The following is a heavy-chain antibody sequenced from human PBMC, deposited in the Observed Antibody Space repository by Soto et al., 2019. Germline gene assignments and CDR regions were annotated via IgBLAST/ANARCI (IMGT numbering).Heavy chain of an antibody. V-gene: IGHV1-69*02. CDR2: IIPILGIA. Sequence: SVKVSCKASGGTFSSYTISWVRQAPGQGLEWMGRIIPILGIANYAQKFQGRVTITADKSTSTAYMELSSLRSEDTAVYYCASTPSYDSSGYHYDYWGQGTLVTVS. CDR1: GGTFSSYT. J-gene: IGHJ4*02. D-gene: IGHD3-22*01. CDR3: ASTPSYDSSGYHYDY.